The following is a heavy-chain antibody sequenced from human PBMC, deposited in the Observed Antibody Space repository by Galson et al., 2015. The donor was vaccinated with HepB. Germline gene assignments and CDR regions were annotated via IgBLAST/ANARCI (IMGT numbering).Heavy chain of an antibody. CDR1: GFTISTYW. Sequence: SLRLSCAASGFTISTYWMAWVRQAPGKGLEWVANIRQDGSEKYYVDSVRGRFTISRDNAMNSLYLQMNSLRVEDTAFYYCANWDYRSSYFIDSWGQGTLVTVSS. V-gene: IGHV3-7*03. D-gene: IGHD6-13*01. CDR3: ANWDYRSSYFIDS. J-gene: IGHJ4*02. CDR2: IRQDGSEK.